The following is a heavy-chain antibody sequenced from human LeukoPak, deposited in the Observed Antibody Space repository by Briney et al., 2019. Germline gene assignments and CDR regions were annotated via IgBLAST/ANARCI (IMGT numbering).Heavy chain of an antibody. CDR1: GYTFTSYG. Sequence: GASVTVSFKASGYTFTSYGISWVRQAPGQGLEWMGWISAYNGNTNYAQKLQGRVTMTTDTSTSTAYTELRSLRSDDTAVYYCARVAAAGYFFDYWGQGTLVTVSS. CDR3: ARVAAAGYFFDY. CDR2: ISAYNGNT. J-gene: IGHJ4*02. V-gene: IGHV1-18*01. D-gene: IGHD6-13*01.